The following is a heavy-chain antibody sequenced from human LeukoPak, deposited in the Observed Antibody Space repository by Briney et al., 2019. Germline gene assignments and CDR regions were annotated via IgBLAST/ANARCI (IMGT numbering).Heavy chain of an antibody. CDR1: GGTFSSYA. V-gene: IGHV1-69*04. CDR3: ARDRGARA. D-gene: IGHD3-10*01. J-gene: IGHJ5*02. Sequence: GASVKVSCKASGGTFSSYAIGWVRQAPGQGLEWMGRIIPILGIANYAQKFQGRVTNTADKSTSTAYMELSSLRSENTTVYYCARDRGARAWGQGTVVTVSS. CDR2: IIPILGIA.